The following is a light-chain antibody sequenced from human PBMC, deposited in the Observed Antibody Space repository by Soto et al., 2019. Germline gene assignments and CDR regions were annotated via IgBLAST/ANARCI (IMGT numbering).Light chain of an antibody. CDR2: EVS. J-gene: IGLJ2*01. CDR3: SSYAGSNPLGVV. V-gene: IGLV2-8*01. Sequence: QSALTQPPSASGSPGQSVTISCPGTSSDVGGYNYVSWYQQHPGKAPKLMIYEVSKRPSGVPDRFSGSKSGNTASLTVSGLQAEDEAEYYCSSYAGSNPLGVVFGGGTKLTVL. CDR1: SSDVGGYNY.